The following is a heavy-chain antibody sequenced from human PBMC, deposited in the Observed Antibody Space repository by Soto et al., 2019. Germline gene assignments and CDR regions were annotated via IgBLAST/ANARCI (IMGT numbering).Heavy chain of an antibody. J-gene: IGHJ5*01. Sequence: SETLSLTCSVSGDSISTVDYFWAWVRQPPGQALEYIGYIYKSATTYYNPSFESRVAISLDTSKSQFSLNVTSLTAADTAVYFCARGRYCLAGRCFPNWFDSWGQGTLVTVSS. CDR2: IYKSATT. D-gene: IGHD2-15*01. CDR1: GDSISTVDYF. CDR3: ARGRYCLAGRCFPNWFDS. V-gene: IGHV4-30-4*01.